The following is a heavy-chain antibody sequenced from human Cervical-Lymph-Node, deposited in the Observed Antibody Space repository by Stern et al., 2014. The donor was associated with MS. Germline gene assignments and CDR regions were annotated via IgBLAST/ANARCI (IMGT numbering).Heavy chain of an antibody. CDR3: AREGPRTGTLVY. J-gene: IGHJ4*02. CDR2: IYYSGST. CDR1: GGSISSGDSY. D-gene: IGHD3/OR15-3a*01. Sequence: QLQLQESGPGLVKPSQTLSLTCTVSGGSISSGDSYWSWIRQPPGKGLEWIGYIYYSGSTYYNPSLKSRVTISVDTSKNQFSLKLSSVTAADTAVYYCAREGPRTGTLVYWGQGTLVTVSS. V-gene: IGHV4-30-4*01.